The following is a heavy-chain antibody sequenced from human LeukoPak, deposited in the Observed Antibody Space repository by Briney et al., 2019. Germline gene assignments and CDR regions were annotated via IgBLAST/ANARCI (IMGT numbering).Heavy chain of an antibody. D-gene: IGHD4-23*01. V-gene: IGHV5-51*01. CDR2: IYPGDPDT. J-gene: IGHJ2*01. Sequence: GESLKISCKGSGYSFTTYWIGWVRQMPGKGLEWMGIIYPGDPDTRYSPSFQGQVTISADKSISTAYLQWSSLKASDTAMYYCARHWHYGGNSWYFDLWGRGTLVTVSS. CDR1: GYSFTTYW. CDR3: ARHWHYGGNSWYFDL.